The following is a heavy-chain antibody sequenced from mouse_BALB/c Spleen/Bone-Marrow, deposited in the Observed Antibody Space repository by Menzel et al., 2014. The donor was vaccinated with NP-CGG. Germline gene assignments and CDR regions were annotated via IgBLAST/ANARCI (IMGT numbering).Heavy chain of an antibody. V-gene: IGHV1-67*01. CDR2: ISLYSGNT. CDR3: ARGDYRYDETMDY. Sequence: VQLQQSGPELVRPGVSVKISCKGSGYTFTDYGMHWAKRSHAKSLEWIGLISLYSGNTNYNQKFKDKATMTVDKSSSTAYMELARLTSEDSAIYYCARGDYRYDETMDYWGQGTSVTVSS. J-gene: IGHJ4*01. D-gene: IGHD2-14*01. CDR1: GYTFTDYG.